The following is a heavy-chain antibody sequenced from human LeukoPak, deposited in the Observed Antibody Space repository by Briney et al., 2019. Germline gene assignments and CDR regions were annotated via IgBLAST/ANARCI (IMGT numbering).Heavy chain of an antibody. CDR2: IYHTGST. V-gene: IGHV4-34*01. CDR3: ARVDYATQRRVLSAVTIPTAGAFDV. Sequence: SETLSLTCAVYGGSFSNYYWSWIRQPPGKGLEWIGDIYHTGSTTYNPSLKSRVTISVDTSKKQFSLRLSSVTAADTAVYYCARVDYATQRRVLSAVTIPTAGAFDVWGQGTLVAVSS. D-gene: IGHD4-17*01. CDR1: GGSFSNYY. J-gene: IGHJ3*01.